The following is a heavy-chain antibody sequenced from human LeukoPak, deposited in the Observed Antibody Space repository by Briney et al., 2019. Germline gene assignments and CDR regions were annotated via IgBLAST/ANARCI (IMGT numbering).Heavy chain of an antibody. Sequence: GGSLRLSCAASGFSVSTNYMNWVRQAPGKGLEWVSILYSGSSTYYTDSVKGRFTISRDNSRNTLYLHMTNLRAEDTAVYYCAKDRRGYTYDLSAGSYFDYWGQGTQVTVSS. V-gene: IGHV3-53*01. CDR2: LYSGSST. J-gene: IGHJ4*02. CDR3: AKDRRGYTYDLSAGSYFDY. D-gene: IGHD5-18*01. CDR1: GFSVSTNY.